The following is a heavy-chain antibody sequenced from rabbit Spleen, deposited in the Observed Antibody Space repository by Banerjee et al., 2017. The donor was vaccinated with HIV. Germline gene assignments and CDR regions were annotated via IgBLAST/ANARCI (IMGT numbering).Heavy chain of an antibody. V-gene: IGHV1S40*01. CDR2: IVGGSGGYT. CDR1: GFSFSNSYS. J-gene: IGHJ6*01. D-gene: IGHD4-1*01. CDR3: AIDLDGGIGGNFGW. Sequence: QSLEESGGDLVQPEVSLTLTCTASGFSFSNSYSLCWVRQAPGKGLEWIGCIVGGSGGYTYYASWAKGRFTISKSSSTTVTLQLNSLTAADTATYFCAIDLDGGIGGNFGWWGPGTLVTVS.